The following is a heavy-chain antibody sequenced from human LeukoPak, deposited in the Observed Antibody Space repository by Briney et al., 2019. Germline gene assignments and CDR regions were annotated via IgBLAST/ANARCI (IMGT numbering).Heavy chain of an antibody. Sequence: SVKVSCKASGGTFTSYAISWVRQAPGQGLEWIGGIIPIFGTANYAQKFQGRVTITADESTSTAYMELSSLRSEDTAVYYCASIGSGAYIPFDYWGQGTLVTVSS. V-gene: IGHV1-69*13. CDR1: GGTFTSYA. CDR3: ASIGSGAYIPFDY. CDR2: IIPIFGTA. D-gene: IGHD2-15*01. J-gene: IGHJ4*02.